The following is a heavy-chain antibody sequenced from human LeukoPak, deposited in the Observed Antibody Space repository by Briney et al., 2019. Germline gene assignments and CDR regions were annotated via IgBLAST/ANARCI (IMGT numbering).Heavy chain of an antibody. D-gene: IGHD3-3*01. Sequence: ASVKVSFKASGYSFTSYYMHWMRQPPGEGLEGMGIINSSGGSTSYAQKFQGRVTKTRDTSTRTVNMELISLRSEDTAVYYCASQYCASGSGSQTPFDYWGQGDLVTVSS. V-gene: IGHV1-46*01. J-gene: IGHJ4*02. CDR1: GYSFTSYY. CDR2: INSSGGST. CDR3: ASQYCASGSGSQTPFDY.